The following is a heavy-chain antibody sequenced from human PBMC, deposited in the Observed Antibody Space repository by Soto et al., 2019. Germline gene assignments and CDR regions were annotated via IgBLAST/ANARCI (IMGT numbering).Heavy chain of an antibody. CDR1: GGSFSGYY. D-gene: IGHD3-10*01. J-gene: IGHJ4*02. CDR3: ARSGTYSSLGSY. CDR2: INHSGST. V-gene: IGHV4-34*01. Sequence: QVQLQQWGAGLLKPSETLSLTCAVYGGSFSGYYCSWIRQPPGKGLEWIGEINHSGSTNYNPSLKSRVTISVDTSKNQFSLKLSSATAADTAVYYCARSGTYSSLGSYWGQGTLVTVSS.